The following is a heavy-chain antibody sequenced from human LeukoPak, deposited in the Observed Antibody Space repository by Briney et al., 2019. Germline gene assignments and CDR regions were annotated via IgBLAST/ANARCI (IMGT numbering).Heavy chain of an antibody. D-gene: IGHD1-1*01. CDR1: GGSISSHY. V-gene: IGHV4-59*11. J-gene: IGHJ6*03. CDR2: IYYSGST. CDR3: ARYRGRAYYYYMDV. Sequence: SETLSLTCTVSGGSISSHYWSWIRQPPGKGLEWIGYIYYSGSTNHNPSLKSRVTISVDTSKNQFSLKLSSVTAADTAVYYCARYRGRAYYYYMDVWGKGTTVTVSS.